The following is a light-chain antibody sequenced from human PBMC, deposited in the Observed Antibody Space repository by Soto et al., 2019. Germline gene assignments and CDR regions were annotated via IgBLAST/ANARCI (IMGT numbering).Light chain of an antibody. Sequence: IQLTPFPSSRSASVGDRVTITCRSSQGISSSLDRYQQKPGKAPKLLIYTASTLQSGVPSSFSGSGSGTDFTLTISSLQPEDFATYYCQQLNTHPRTVGQGTKVDIK. CDR1: QGISSS. CDR3: QQLNTHPRT. J-gene: IGKJ1*01. CDR2: TAS. V-gene: IGKV1-9*01.